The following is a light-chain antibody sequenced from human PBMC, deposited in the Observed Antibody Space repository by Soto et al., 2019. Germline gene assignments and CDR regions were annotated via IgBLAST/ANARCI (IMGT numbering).Light chain of an antibody. Sequence: QSVLTQPPSASGTPGQRVTISCSGSSSNIGSNYVSWYQQLPGTAPKLLIYSNSRRPSVVPDRFSGSKSATSASLAISGLRSEDEADYYCAAWDDSLSGRVFGGGTKVTVL. CDR3: AAWDDSLSGRV. V-gene: IGLV1-47*02. CDR1: SSNIGSNY. CDR2: SNS. J-gene: IGLJ3*02.